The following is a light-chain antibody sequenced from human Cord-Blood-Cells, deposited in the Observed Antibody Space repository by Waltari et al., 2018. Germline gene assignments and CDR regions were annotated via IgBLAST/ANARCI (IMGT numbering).Light chain of an antibody. J-gene: IGKJ1*01. V-gene: IGKV1-39*01. CDR1: QSSSSY. CDR3: QQSYSTPRP. CDR2: AAS. Sequence: DIQMTQSPSSLSASVGDRVTITCRASQSSSSYLNWYQQKPGKAPKLLIYAASSLQSGVPSRGSGSGSGTGYTRTISSLQPEDLGTDYCQQSYSTPRPVGQGTKVEIK.